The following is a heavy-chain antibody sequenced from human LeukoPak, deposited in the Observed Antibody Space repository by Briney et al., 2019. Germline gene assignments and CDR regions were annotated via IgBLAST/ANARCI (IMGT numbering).Heavy chain of an antibody. CDR1: GGSISSYY. V-gene: IGHV4-59*01. CDR2: IYYSGST. CDR3: TTDLGRKYYYDSSGSTY. J-gene: IGHJ4*02. D-gene: IGHD3-22*01. Sequence: SETLSLTCTVSGGSISSYYWSWIRQPPGKGLEWIGYIYYSGSTNYNPSLKSRVTISVDTSKNQFSLKLSSVTAADTAVYYCTTDLGRKYYYDSSGSTYWGQGTLVTVSS.